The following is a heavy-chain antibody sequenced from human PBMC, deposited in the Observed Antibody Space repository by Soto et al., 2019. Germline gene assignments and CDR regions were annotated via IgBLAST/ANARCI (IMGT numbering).Heavy chain of an antibody. CDR2: IYTGGST. CDR3: TTYTGYDMDV. D-gene: IGHD3-16*01. Sequence: EVQMVETGGGLSQPGGSLRLSCAVSGFIVSSKYMTWVRQAPGKGLEWVSVIYTGGSTHYADSARGRFTISRDSSKNTLYLQMNSLRAEDAAVYYCTTYTGYDMDVWGQGTTVTVSS. CDR1: GFIVSSKY. V-gene: IGHV3-53*02. J-gene: IGHJ6*02.